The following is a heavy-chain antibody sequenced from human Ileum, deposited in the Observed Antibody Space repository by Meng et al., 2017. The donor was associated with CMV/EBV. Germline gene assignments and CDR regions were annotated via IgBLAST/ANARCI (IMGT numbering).Heavy chain of an antibody. J-gene: IGHJ4*02. V-gene: IGHV4-61*08. CDR1: GASIRDSGYH. Sequence: SETLSLTCSVSGASIRDSGYHWTWIRQPPGKGLEWMGHVYYSGSATYSPSLRSRISISVDMSKNQFSLKLRSVTAADTAMYFCARGLGHASNNSHDYWGQGTLVTVSS. CDR3: ARGLGHASNNSHDY. CDR2: VYYSGSA. D-gene: IGHD1-1*01.